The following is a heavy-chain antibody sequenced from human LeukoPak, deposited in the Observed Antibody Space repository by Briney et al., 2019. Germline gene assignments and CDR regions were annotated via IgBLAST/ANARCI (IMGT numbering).Heavy chain of an antibody. Sequence: GGSLRLSCAASGFTFRTYWMSWVRQAPGKGLEWVSAISGSGGSTYYADSAKGRFTISRDNSKNTLYLQMNSLRAEDTAVYYCAKDQYGDLTGWGQGTLVTVSS. CDR2: ISGSGGST. D-gene: IGHD7-27*01. J-gene: IGHJ4*02. CDR3: AKDQYGDLTG. CDR1: GFTFRTYW. V-gene: IGHV3-23*01.